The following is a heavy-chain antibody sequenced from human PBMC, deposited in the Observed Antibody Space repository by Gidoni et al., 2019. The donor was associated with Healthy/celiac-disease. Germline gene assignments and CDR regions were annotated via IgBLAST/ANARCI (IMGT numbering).Heavy chain of an antibody. D-gene: IGHD4-17*01. CDR3: ARVFYGDYGRGWFDP. CDR2: ISSSGSTI. V-gene: IGHV3-48*03. Sequence: EVQLVESGGGLVQPGGSLRLSCAASGFTFSSYEMNWVRQAPGKGLEWVSYISSSGSTIYYADSVKGRFTISRDNAKNSLYLQMNSLRAEDTAVYYCARVFYGDYGRGWFDPWGQGTLVTVSS. CDR1: GFTFSSYE. J-gene: IGHJ5*02.